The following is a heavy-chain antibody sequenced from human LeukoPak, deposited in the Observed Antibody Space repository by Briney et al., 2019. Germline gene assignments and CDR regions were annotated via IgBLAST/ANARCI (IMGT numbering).Heavy chain of an antibody. Sequence: GGSLRLSCAASGFTFSSYAMHWVRQAPGKGLEWVAVISYDGSNKYYADSVKGRFTISRDNSKNTLYLQMNSLRAEDTAVYYCARVSLAAAGTGAFDIWGQGTMVTVSS. J-gene: IGHJ3*02. V-gene: IGHV3-30-3*01. CDR1: GFTFSSYA. CDR2: ISYDGSNK. D-gene: IGHD6-13*01. CDR3: ARVSLAAAGTGAFDI.